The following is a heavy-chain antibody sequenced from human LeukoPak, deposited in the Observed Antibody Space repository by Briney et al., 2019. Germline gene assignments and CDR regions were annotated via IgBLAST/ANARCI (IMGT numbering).Heavy chain of an antibody. Sequence: PSETLSLTCAVYGGSFSGHFWIWIRQPPGKGLEWIGEINHSGSTNYNPSLKSRVTISVDTSKDQFSLELKSVTAADTAVYYCARGGRGEPTARRFKPGNWFDPWGQGTLVTVFS. CDR1: GGSFSGHF. J-gene: IGHJ5*02. CDR2: INHSGST. CDR3: ARGGRGEPTARRFKPGNWFDP. V-gene: IGHV4-34*01. D-gene: IGHD3-10*01.